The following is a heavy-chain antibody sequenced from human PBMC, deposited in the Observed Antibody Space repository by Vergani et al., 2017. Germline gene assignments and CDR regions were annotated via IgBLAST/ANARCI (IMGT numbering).Heavy chain of an antibody. CDR1: GYIFKNYY. V-gene: IGHV1-46*02. Sequence: QVQLVQSGAAVKKPGASAKVSCTASGYIFKNYYMHWLRLAPGQGFQWMGVVNFVTGAATSPQKFEGRITMTRDTSTATFYMDLSSLKYEDTAIYCCAISIGYCTSGSCRPYYFDLWGQGTLVTVSS. J-gene: IGHJ4*02. CDR3: AISIGYCTSGSCRPYYFDL. CDR2: VNFVTGAA. D-gene: IGHD2-15*01.